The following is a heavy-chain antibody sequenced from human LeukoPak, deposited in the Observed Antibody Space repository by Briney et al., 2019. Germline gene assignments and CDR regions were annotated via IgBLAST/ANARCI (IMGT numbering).Heavy chain of an antibody. CDR2: IGSDDSNK. CDR3: ARAYDIVAYGVAFDI. J-gene: IGHJ3*02. CDR1: GFTFSTYG. D-gene: IGHD5-12*01. Sequence: GGSLRLSCVASGFTFSTYGMHWVRQAPGKGLEWVAKIGSDDSNKHYADSVKGRFTISRDNAKNSLYLQMNSLRAEDTAVYYCARAYDIVAYGVAFDIWGQGTMVTVSS. V-gene: IGHV3-33*01.